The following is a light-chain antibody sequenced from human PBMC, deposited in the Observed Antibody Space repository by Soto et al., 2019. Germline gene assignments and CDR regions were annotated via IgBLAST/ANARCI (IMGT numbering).Light chain of an antibody. CDR2: GAS. J-gene: IGKJ1*01. Sequence: DIVLTQSPGTLSLSPGERATLSCRASQSVISNYLAWYQQKPGQAPRLLIYGASSRATGIPDRFSGSGSGSDFTLTISRLEPEDFEVYYCQQYGSSPQTFGQGTKVEIX. CDR3: QQYGSSPQT. CDR1: QSVISNY. V-gene: IGKV3-20*01.